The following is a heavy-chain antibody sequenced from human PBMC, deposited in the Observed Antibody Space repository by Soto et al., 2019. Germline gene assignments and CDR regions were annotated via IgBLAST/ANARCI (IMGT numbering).Heavy chain of an antibody. V-gene: IGHV1-69*13. Sequence: SVKVSCKASGGTFSSYAISWVRQAPGQGLEWMGGIIPIFGTANYAQKFQGRVTITADESTSTAYMELSSLRSEDTAVYYCARGHMVTAIRQYFDYWGQGTLVTVSS. CDR3: ARGHMVTAIRQYFDY. CDR2: IIPIFGTA. D-gene: IGHD2-21*02. CDR1: GGTFSSYA. J-gene: IGHJ4*02.